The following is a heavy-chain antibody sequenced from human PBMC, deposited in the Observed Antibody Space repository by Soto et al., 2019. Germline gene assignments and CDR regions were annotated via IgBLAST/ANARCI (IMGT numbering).Heavy chain of an antibody. D-gene: IGHD2-2*03. CDR1: GFTLGSYW. J-gene: IGHJ2*01. CDR3: AREYGGYRNWYFDL. V-gene: IGHV3-7*03. CDR2: IKQDGGEK. Sequence: EVQLVASGGGLVQSGGSLRLSCEASGFTLGSYWMNWVRQAPGKGLEWVVNIKQDGGEKYYVDSVKGRFTISRDNAKRSLYLQMNILTAEDTAVYYCAREYGGYRNWYFDLWGRGTPVTVS.